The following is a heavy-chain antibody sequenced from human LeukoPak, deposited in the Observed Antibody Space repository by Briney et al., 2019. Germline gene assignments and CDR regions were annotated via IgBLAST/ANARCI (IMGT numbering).Heavy chain of an antibody. Sequence: GGSLRLSCEASGITFSNFAMSWVRQAPGKGLEWVSAISGSGGSTYYADSVKGRFTISRDNSKNTLYLQMNSLRAEDTAVYYCANPGDYGDSPWDYYYGMDVWGQGTTVTVSS. CDR3: ANPGDYGDSPWDYYYGMDV. D-gene: IGHD4-17*01. CDR2: ISGSGGST. J-gene: IGHJ6*02. V-gene: IGHV3-23*01. CDR1: GITFSNFA.